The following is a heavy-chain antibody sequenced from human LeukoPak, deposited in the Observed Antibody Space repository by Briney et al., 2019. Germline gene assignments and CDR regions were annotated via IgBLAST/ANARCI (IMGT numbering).Heavy chain of an antibody. Sequence: SETLSLTCTVSGGSISSYYWSWIRQPPGQGLEWVGYIYYSGSTNYNPSLKSRVTISVDTSKNQFSLKLSSVTAADTAVYYCARDNYGGNFPNWFDPWGQGTLVTVSS. CDR1: GGSISSYY. V-gene: IGHV4-59*01. J-gene: IGHJ5*02. CDR3: ARDNYGGNFPNWFDP. CDR2: IYYSGST. D-gene: IGHD4-23*01.